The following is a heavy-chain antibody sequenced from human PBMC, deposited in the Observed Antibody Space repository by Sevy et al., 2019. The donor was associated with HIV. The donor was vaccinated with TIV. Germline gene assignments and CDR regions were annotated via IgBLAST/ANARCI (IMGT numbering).Heavy chain of an antibody. Sequence: ASVKVSCKASGYTFTSYGISWVRQAPGQGLEWMGWISAYNGNTNYVQTLQGRVTMTTDTSTSTAYMELRSLRSDDTALYFCARDLGGYYDSSGYYPIDYWGQGTLVTVSS. CDR3: ARDLGGYYDSSGYYPIDY. J-gene: IGHJ4*02. CDR1: GYTFTSYG. CDR2: ISAYNGNT. D-gene: IGHD3-22*01. V-gene: IGHV1-18*01.